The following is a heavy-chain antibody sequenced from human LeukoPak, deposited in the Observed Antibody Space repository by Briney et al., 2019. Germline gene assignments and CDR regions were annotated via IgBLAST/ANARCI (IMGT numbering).Heavy chain of an antibody. D-gene: IGHD6-13*01. CDR3: ASSVGKIAAAGIDAFDI. CDR1: GGSISSYY. Sequence: SETLSLTCTVSGGSISSYYWSWIPQPAGKGLEWIGRIYTSGSTNYNPSLTSRVTMSVDTPTNQFSLKLSSVTAADTAVYYCASSVGKIAAAGIDAFDIWGQGTMVTVSS. CDR2: IYTSGST. J-gene: IGHJ3*02. V-gene: IGHV4-4*07.